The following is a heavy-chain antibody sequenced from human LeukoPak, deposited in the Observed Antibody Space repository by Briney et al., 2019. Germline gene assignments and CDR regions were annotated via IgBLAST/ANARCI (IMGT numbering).Heavy chain of an antibody. D-gene: IGHD1-26*01. CDR2: ISSSGSTI. CDR3: AREGVVGATEYFDY. CDR1: GFTFSSYE. J-gene: IGHJ4*02. Sequence: GGSLRLSCAASGFTFSSYEMNWVRQAPGKGLEWVSYISSSGSTIYYADSVKGRFTISRDNAKNSLYLQMNSLRAEDTAVYYCAREGVVGATEYFDYWGQGTLVTVSS. V-gene: IGHV3-48*03.